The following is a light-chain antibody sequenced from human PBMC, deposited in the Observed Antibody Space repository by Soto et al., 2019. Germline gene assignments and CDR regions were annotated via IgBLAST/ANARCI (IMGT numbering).Light chain of an antibody. Sequence: QMNQAPSCMSAYVGDRVTITCRASQSISSYLNWYQQKPGKAPKLLIYAASSLQSGVPSRFSGSGSGTDFTLTIIRLEPEDFAVYYCQQYGSSRAFGQGTKVDIK. CDR3: QQYGSSRA. CDR2: AAS. CDR1: QSISSY. J-gene: IGKJ1*01. V-gene: IGKV1-39*01.